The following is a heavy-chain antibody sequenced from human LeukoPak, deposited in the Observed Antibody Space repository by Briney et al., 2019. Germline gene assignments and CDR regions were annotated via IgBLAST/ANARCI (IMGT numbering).Heavy chain of an antibody. CDR3: ARDPGKSRSGSTYYYYYYGMDV. D-gene: IGHD3-10*01. J-gene: IGHJ6*02. CDR1: GDSVSSNSAA. CDR2: TYYRSKWYN. Sequence: SQTLSLTCAISGDSVSSNSAAWNWIRQSPSRGLEWLGRTYYRSKWYNDYAVSVKSRITINPDTSKNQFSLQLNSVTPEDTAVYYCARDPGKSRSGSTYYYYYYGMDVWGQGTTVTVSS. V-gene: IGHV6-1*01.